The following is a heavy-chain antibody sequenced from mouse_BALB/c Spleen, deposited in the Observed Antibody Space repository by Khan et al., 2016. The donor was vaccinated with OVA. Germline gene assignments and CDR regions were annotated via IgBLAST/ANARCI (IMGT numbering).Heavy chain of an antibody. CDR2: IDPENGNT. CDR1: GFNIKDYY. Sequence: EVQLQQSGAEFVRPGALVKLSCKASGFNIKDYYIHWVKQRPEQGLEWIGWIDPENGNTIYDPKFQDKASITADTSSNTAYLQLSSLTSEDTAVYYCARGEVRFAYWGQGTLVTVSA. CDR3: ARGEVRFAY. D-gene: IGHD2-14*01. J-gene: IGHJ3*01. V-gene: IGHV14-1*02.